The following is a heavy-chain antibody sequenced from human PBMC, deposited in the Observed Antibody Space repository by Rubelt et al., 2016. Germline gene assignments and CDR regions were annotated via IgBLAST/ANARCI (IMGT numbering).Heavy chain of an antibody. D-gene: IGHD5-18*01. Sequence: APGQGLEWMGRIIPILGIANYAQKFQGRVTITADKSTSTAYMELSSLRSEDTAVYYCARLLQLWPFDYWGQGTLVTVSS. CDR3: ARLLQLWPFDY. CDR2: IIPILGIA. V-gene: IGHV1-69*02. J-gene: IGHJ4*02.